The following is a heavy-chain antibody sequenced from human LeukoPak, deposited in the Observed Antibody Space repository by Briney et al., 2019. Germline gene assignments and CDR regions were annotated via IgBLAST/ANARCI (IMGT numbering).Heavy chain of an antibody. J-gene: IGHJ4*02. Sequence: GGSLRLSCAASGFTFSSYGMHWVRQAPGKGLEWVANIKQDGSEKNYMYSVKGRFTISRDNAQNSLYLQMNSLRAEDTAVYYCYCAVEDYWGQGTLVTVSS. CDR2: IKQDGSEK. CDR1: GFTFSSYG. V-gene: IGHV3-7*03. CDR3: YCAVEDY. D-gene: IGHD2-15*01.